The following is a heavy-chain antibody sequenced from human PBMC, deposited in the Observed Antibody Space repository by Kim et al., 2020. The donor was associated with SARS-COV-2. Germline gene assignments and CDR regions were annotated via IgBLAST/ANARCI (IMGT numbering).Heavy chain of an antibody. Sequence: GGSLRLSCAASGFTFSSYAMSWVRQAPGKGLEWVSAISGSGGRTYYADSVKGRFTISRDNSKNTLYLQMNSLRAEDTAVYDCAKGAGYDILTGYLRDYGMDVWGQGTTVTVSS. CDR2: ISGSGGRT. D-gene: IGHD3-9*01. CDR3: AKGAGYDILTGYLRDYGMDV. J-gene: IGHJ6*02. CDR1: GFTFSSYA. V-gene: IGHV3-23*01.